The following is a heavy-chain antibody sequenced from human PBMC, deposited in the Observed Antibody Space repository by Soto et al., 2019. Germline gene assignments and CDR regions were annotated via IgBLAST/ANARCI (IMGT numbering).Heavy chain of an antibody. V-gene: IGHV3-21*01. CDR3: ARGGVITIFGVVIIPDKYNWFDP. D-gene: IGHD3-3*01. CDR2: ISSSSSYI. Sequence: GGSLRLSCAASGFTFSSYGVNWVRQAPGKGLEWVSSISSSSSYIYYADSVKGRFTISRDNAKNSLYLQMNSLRAEDTAVYYCARGGVITIFGVVIIPDKYNWFDPWGQGTLVTVSS. CDR1: GFTFSSYG. J-gene: IGHJ5*02.